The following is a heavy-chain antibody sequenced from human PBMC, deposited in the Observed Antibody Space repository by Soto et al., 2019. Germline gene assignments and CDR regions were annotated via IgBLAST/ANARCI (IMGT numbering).Heavy chain of an antibody. CDR3: ARGGGYYGSGTYPFDY. J-gene: IGHJ4*02. Sequence: QVQLVQSGAEVKKPGASVKVSCKTSGYTFSNYGIAWVRQAPGQGLEWMGWISVYNYNTNYAQKLQGRVTMTRDISTSTAYMELRSLISDDTAVYYCARGGGYYGSGTYPFDYWGQGTLGTVSS. CDR1: GYTFSNYG. D-gene: IGHD3-10*01. CDR2: ISVYNYNT. V-gene: IGHV1-18*01.